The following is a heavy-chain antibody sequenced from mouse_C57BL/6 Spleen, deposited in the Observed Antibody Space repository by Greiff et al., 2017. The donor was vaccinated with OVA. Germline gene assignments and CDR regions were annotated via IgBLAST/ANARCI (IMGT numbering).Heavy chain of an antibody. D-gene: IGHD2-3*01. Sequence: EVQLQQSGPELVKPGASVKMSCKASGYTFTDYNMHWVKQSHGKSLEWIGYINPNNGGTSYNQKLKGQATMTGNKASSTAYTELRSLTSEDSAVYYCARDDGYSYAMDYWGQGTSVTVSS. V-gene: IGHV1-22*01. CDR1: GYTFTDYN. CDR2: INPNNGGT. CDR3: ARDDGYSYAMDY. J-gene: IGHJ4*01.